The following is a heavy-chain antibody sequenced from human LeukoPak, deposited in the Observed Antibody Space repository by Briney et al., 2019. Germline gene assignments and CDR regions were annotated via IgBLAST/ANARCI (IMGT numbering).Heavy chain of an antibody. Sequence: GGSLRLSCAASGFTFSSYSMNWVRQAPGKGLEWVSSISSSSSYIYYADSVKGRFTISRDNAKNSLYLQMNSLRAEDTAVHYRARDRYDILTELYYYYGMDVWGQGTTVTVSS. V-gene: IGHV3-21*01. CDR2: ISSSSSYI. D-gene: IGHD3-9*01. CDR3: ARDRYDILTELYYYYGMDV. CDR1: GFTFSSYS. J-gene: IGHJ6*02.